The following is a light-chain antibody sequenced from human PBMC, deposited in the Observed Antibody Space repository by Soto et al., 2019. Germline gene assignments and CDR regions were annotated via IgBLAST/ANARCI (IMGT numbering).Light chain of an antibody. Sequence: QSVLTQPPSVSAAPGQKVPISCSGGSSNIGRNYVSSYQQVPGTAPKLLIYDNSNRPSGIPDRFSVSRSGTSATLVITGLQTGDEADDYCGTWDASLTAGVFGGGTKLTVL. CDR1: SSNIGRNY. J-gene: IGLJ3*02. V-gene: IGLV1-51*01. CDR3: GTWDASLTAGV. CDR2: DNS.